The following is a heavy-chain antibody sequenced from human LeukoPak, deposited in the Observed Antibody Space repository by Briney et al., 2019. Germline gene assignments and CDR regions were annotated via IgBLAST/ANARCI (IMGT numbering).Heavy chain of an antibody. D-gene: IGHD3-10*01. CDR1: GGSISSSSYY. Sequence: TSETLSLTCTVSGGSISSSSYYWSWIRQPPGKGLEWIGYIYYSGSTNYNPSLKSRVTISVDTSKNQFSLKLSSVTAADTAVYYCASNYYGSGSLDYWGQGNLVTVSS. J-gene: IGHJ4*02. V-gene: IGHV4-61*05. CDR3: ASNYYGSGSLDY. CDR2: IYYSGST.